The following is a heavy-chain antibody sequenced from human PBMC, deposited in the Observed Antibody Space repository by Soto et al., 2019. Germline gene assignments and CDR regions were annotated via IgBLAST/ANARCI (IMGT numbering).Heavy chain of an antibody. J-gene: IGHJ6*02. CDR2: ISGYNGNT. CDR1: GYTFTNYG. Sequence: QVQVVQSGDEVKKPGASVKVSCKASGYTFTNYGFSWVRQAPGQGLEWMGWISGYNGNTKYAEKFQGRVTMTTDTSTSTAHMELSSLRSDDTAVYYCAREGQAPYYYYGMDVWGQGTAVTVS. CDR3: AREGQAPYYYYGMDV. V-gene: IGHV1-18*01.